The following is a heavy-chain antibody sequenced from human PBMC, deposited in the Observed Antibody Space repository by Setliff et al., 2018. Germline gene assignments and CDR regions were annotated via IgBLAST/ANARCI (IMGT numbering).Heavy chain of an antibody. J-gene: IGHJ4*02. CDR3: ARTGTYRYFDY. D-gene: IGHD1-1*01. CDR1: GGSVSNSGFF. V-gene: IGHV4-39*01. Sequence: PSETLSLTCTVSGGSVSNSGFFWGWLRQAPGKGLEWIGNIYDSGSSNYNASLKSRLIITRDTSKNQISLKLTSVTAADTAVYYCARTGTYRYFDYWGQGTRVTSPQ. CDR2: IYDSGSS.